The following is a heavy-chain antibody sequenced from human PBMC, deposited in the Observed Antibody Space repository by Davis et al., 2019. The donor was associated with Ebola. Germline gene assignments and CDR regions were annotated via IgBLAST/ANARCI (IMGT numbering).Heavy chain of an antibody. J-gene: IGHJ4*02. CDR3: ARVLAYCGVNCYPDY. Sequence: AASVKVSCKASGYTFTSYDINWVRQATGQGLEWMGWMNPNSGNTGYAQKFQDRVTITRDTSASTAYMELSSLRSEDTAVYYCARVLAYCGVNCYPDYWGQGTLVTVSS. CDR2: MNPNSGNT. V-gene: IGHV1-8*01. D-gene: IGHD2-21*01. CDR1: GYTFTSYD.